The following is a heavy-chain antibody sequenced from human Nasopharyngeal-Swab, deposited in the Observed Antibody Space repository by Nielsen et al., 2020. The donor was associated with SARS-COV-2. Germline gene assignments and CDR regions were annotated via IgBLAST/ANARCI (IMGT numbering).Heavy chain of an antibody. CDR3: KRDYYDRSSYVGLVDY. CDR1: GFTFDSYA. CDR2: LSASGGST. V-gene: IGHV3-23*01. Sequence: GESLKISCAASGFTFDSYAMSWVRQAPGKGLEWVSGLSASGGSTYYADSVKGRFTISRDNSKNTMYLQMNNLRAEDTAVYYCKRDYYDRSSYVGLVDYWGQGTLVTVSS. D-gene: IGHD3-22*01. J-gene: IGHJ4*02.